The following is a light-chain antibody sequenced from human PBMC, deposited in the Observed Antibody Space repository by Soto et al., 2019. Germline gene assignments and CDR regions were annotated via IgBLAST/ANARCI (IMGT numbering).Light chain of an antibody. CDR2: EVS. Sequence: QSALTQPASVSGSPGQSITISCTGTSSDVGGYNYVSWDQQHPGKAPKLMIYEVSNRPSGVSNRFSGSKSGNTASLTISGLQTEDEADYYCSSFTSITTWVFGGGTKLTVL. CDR3: SSFTSITTWV. CDR1: SSDVGGYNY. J-gene: IGLJ3*02. V-gene: IGLV2-14*01.